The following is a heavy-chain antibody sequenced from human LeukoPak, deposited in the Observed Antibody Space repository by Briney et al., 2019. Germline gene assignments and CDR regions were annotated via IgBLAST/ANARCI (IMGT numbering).Heavy chain of an antibody. CDR3: ARAGGGNSADAFDI. D-gene: IGHD4-23*01. Sequence: SETLSLTCSVSSGSISTYYWSWIRQSPGKGLEWIGNIYYTGSTNYNPSLKSRVTISVDMSNNQFSLKLTSVTAADTAVYYCARAGGGNSADAFDIWGQGTMVTVSS. CDR1: SGSISTYY. J-gene: IGHJ3*02. CDR2: IYYTGST. V-gene: IGHV4-59*01.